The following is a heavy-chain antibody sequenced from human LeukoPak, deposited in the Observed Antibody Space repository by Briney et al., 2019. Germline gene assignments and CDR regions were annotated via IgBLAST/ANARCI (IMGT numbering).Heavy chain of an antibody. CDR2: ISAYNGYT. CDR3: ARVNHDFWSGYYVY. CDR1: GYTFTIYG. V-gene: IGHV1-18*01. J-gene: IGHJ4*02. Sequence: ASVKVACKASGYTFTIYGISWVRQAPGQGLEWMGWISAYNGYTNYPQKLQGRVTMTTDTSTSTAYMELRSLRSDDTAAYYCARVNHDFWSGYYVYWGQGTLVTVSS. D-gene: IGHD3-3*01.